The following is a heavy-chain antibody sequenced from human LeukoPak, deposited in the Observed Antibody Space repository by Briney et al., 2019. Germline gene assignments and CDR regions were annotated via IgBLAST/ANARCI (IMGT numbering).Heavy chain of an antibody. D-gene: IGHD6-19*01. CDR1: GGSISSYY. CDR2: IYYSGST. J-gene: IGHJ5*02. CDR3: ARHRAVAGIYNWFDP. V-gene: IGHV4-59*08. Sequence: SETLSLTCTVSGGSISSYYWSWLRQPPGKGLEWVGYIYYSGSTYYNPSLKSRVTISVDTSKNQFSLKLSSVTAADTAVYYCARHRAVAGIYNWFDPWGQGTLVTVSS.